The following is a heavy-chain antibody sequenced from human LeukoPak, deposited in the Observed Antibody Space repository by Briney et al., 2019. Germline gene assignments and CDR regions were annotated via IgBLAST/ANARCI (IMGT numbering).Heavy chain of an antibody. J-gene: IGHJ4*02. D-gene: IGHD5-18*01. V-gene: IGHV1-18*01. CDR3: ARDLDSYGYFDY. CDR1: GYTFTSYG. Sequence: ASVKVSCKASGYTFTSYGISWVRPAPGQGLAWMGWISAYNGNTNYAQKLQGRVTMTTDTSTSTAYMELRSLRSDDTAVYYCARDLDSYGYFDYWGQGTLVTVSS. CDR2: ISAYNGNT.